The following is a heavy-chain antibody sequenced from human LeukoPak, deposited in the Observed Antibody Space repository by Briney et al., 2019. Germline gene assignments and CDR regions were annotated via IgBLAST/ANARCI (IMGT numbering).Heavy chain of an antibody. J-gene: IGHJ6*03. Sequence: GGSLRLSCATSGFTFSNYGMSWVRQAPGKGLEWVSAISGSGGSTYYADSVKGRFTISRDNSKNTLYLQMNSLRAEDTAVYYCAKGSLYYYGSGSYYNEQSYYYYMDVWGKGTTVTISS. CDR3: AKGSLYYYGSGSYYNEQSYYYYMDV. D-gene: IGHD3-10*01. V-gene: IGHV3-23*01. CDR2: ISGSGGST. CDR1: GFTFSNYG.